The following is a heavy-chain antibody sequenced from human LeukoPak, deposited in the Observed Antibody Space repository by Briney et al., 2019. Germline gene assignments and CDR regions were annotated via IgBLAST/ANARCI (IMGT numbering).Heavy chain of an antibody. V-gene: IGHV4-39*07. Sequence: PSETLSLTCAVSGGSISSSSYYWGWIRQPPGKGLEWIGSIYYSGSTYYNPSLKSRVTISVDTSKNQFSLKLSSVTAADTAVYYCAALYSGYVEEQHDYWGQGTLVTVSS. CDR3: AALYSGYVEEQHDY. CDR2: IYYSGST. CDR1: GGSISSSSYY. J-gene: IGHJ4*02. D-gene: IGHD5-12*01.